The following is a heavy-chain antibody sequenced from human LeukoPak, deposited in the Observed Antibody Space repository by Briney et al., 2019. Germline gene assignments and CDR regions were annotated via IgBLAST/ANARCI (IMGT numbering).Heavy chain of an antibody. D-gene: IGHD3-10*01. Sequence: SETLSLTCTVSGGSISSSSYYWGWLRQPPGKGLEGIGSIYYSGSTYYNPSLKSRVTISVDTSKNQFSLKLSSVTAADTAVYYCARGHRGAVDYWGQGTLVTVSS. CDR1: GGSISSSSYY. V-gene: IGHV4-39*07. J-gene: IGHJ4*02. CDR3: ARGHRGAVDY. CDR2: IYYSGST.